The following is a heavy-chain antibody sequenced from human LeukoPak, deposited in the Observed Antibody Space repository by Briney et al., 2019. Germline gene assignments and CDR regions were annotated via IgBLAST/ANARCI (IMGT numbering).Heavy chain of an antibody. CDR2: IYTSGST. CDR3: ARASLRGGYCTNGVCYYEAFDI. J-gene: IGHJ3*02. D-gene: IGHD2-8*01. CDR1: GGSISSGSYY. V-gene: IGHV4-61*02. Sequence: PSETLSLTCTVSGGSISSGSYYWSWIRQPAGKGLEWIGRIYTSGSTNCNPSLKSRVTISVDTSKNQFSLKLSSVTAADTAVYYCARASLRGGYCTNGVCYYEAFDIWGQGTMVTVSS.